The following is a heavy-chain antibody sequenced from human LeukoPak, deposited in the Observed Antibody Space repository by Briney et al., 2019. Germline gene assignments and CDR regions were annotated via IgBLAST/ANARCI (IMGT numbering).Heavy chain of an antibody. D-gene: IGHD5-24*01. Sequence: GGSLRLSCAASGLTFSGYWMHWVRQAPGKGLVWVSRIKGDGSSTSYADSVKGRFIISRDNAKNMLYLQMNSLRAEDTAVYYCGLEMATTIRDYWGQGTLVSVSS. CDR1: GLTFSGYW. J-gene: IGHJ4*02. CDR3: GLEMATTIRDY. V-gene: IGHV3-74*01. CDR2: IKGDGSST.